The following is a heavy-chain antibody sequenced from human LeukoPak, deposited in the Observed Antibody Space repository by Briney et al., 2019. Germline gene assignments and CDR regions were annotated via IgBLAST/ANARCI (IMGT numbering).Heavy chain of an antibody. D-gene: IGHD3-22*01. CDR3: ASYDSSGYYGAFDI. J-gene: IGHJ3*02. Sequence: SGPTLVKPTQTLTLTCTFSGFSLSTSGVGVGWIRQPPGKALEWLALIYWDDDKRYSPSLKSRLTITKDTSKNQVVLTMTNMDPVDTATYYCASYDSSGYYGAFDIWGQGTMVTVSS. CDR2: IYWDDDK. CDR1: GFSLSTSGVG. V-gene: IGHV2-5*02.